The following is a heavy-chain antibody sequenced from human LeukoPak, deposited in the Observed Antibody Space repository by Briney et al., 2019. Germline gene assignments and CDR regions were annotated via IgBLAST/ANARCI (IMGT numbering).Heavy chain of an antibody. V-gene: IGHV4-4*02. D-gene: IGHD6-13*01. CDR2: ISHSGNT. CDR1: GGSISNTNW. CDR3: ARHWSWYVDY. Sequence: PSGTLSLTCAVSGGSISNTNWGSWVRQPPGKGLEWIGEISHSGNTNYNPSLKSRVTISVDTSKNQLSLRLSSVTAADTAAYYCARHWSWYVDYWGQGTLVTVSS. J-gene: IGHJ4*02.